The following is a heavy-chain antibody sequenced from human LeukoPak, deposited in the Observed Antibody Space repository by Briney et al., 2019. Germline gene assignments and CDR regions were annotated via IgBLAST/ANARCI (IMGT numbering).Heavy chain of an antibody. D-gene: IGHD3-16*01. J-gene: IGHJ3*02. Sequence: GGSLRLSCAASGFTFSSYEMNWVRQAPGKGLEWVAFIRYDGSNKYYADSVKGRFTISRDNSKNTLYLQMNSLRAEDTAVYYCAKELGAISSNAFDIWGQGTMVTVSS. CDR2: IRYDGSNK. CDR3: AKELGAISSNAFDI. CDR1: GFTFSSYE. V-gene: IGHV3-30*02.